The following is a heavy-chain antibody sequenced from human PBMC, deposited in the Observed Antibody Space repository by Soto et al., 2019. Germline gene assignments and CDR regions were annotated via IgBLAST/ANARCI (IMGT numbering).Heavy chain of an antibody. V-gene: IGHV4-31*03. CDR2: IYYSGST. CDR1: GGSISSGGYY. CDR3: ARVFARLPHRRYWFDP. J-gene: IGHJ5*02. D-gene: IGHD3-3*01. Sequence: QVQLQESGPGLVKPSQTLSLTCTVSGGSISSGGYYWSWIRQHPGKGLEWIGYIYYSGSTYYNPSLKSRVTISVDTSKNQFSLKLSSVTAADTAVYYCARVFARLPHRRYWFDPWGQGTLVTVSS.